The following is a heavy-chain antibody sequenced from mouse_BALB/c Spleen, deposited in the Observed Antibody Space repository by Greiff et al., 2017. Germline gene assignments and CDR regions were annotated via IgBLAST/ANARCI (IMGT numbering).Heavy chain of an antibody. CDR2: ISSGGSYT. CDR3: LITDYAMDY. V-gene: IGHV5-9-4*01. Sequence: EVQLVESGGGLVQPGGSRKLSCAASGFTFSSYAMSWVRQSPEKRLEWVAEISSGGSYTYYPDTVTGRFTISRDNAKNTLYLEMSSLRSEDTAMYYCLITDYAMDYWGQGTSVTVSS. J-gene: IGHJ4*01. D-gene: IGHD2-4*01. CDR1: GFTFSSYA.